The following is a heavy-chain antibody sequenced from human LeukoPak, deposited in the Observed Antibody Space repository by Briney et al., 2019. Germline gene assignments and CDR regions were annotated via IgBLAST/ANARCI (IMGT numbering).Heavy chain of an antibody. Sequence: GGSLRLSCAASGFTFSSYWMHWVRQVPGKGVVWVSRINSDGTSTSYAYSVKGRFTISRYNAKNTLYVQMNSLRAEDTALYYCARGSGSFDWFDPWGQGTLVTVSS. CDR2: INSDGTST. D-gene: IGHD3-10*01. V-gene: IGHV3-74*01. CDR3: ARGSGSFDWFDP. CDR1: GFTFSSYW. J-gene: IGHJ5*02.